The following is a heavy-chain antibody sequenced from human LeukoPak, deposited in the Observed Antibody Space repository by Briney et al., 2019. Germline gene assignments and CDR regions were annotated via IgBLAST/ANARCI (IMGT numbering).Heavy chain of an antibody. V-gene: IGHV3-30*18. D-gene: IGHD1-26*01. CDR2: ISYDGSNK. J-gene: IGHJ4*02. CDR1: GFTFSSYA. CDR3: AKGLGSGSYPADY. Sequence: PGGSLRLSCAAPGFTFSSYAMSWVRQAPGKGLEWVAVISYDGSNKYYADSVKGRFTISRDNSKNTLYLQMNSLRAEDTAVYYCAKGLGSGSYPADYWGQGTLVTVSS.